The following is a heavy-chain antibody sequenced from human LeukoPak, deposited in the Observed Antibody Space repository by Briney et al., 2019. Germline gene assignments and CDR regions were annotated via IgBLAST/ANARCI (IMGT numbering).Heavy chain of an antibody. D-gene: IGHD2-2*02. Sequence: GRSLRLSCAASGFTFSSYGMHWVRQAPGKGLEWVAVISYDGSNKYYADSVKGRFTTSRDNSKNTLYLQMNSLRAEDTAVYYCAKDSCSSTSCYKYGMDVWGQGTTVTVSS. V-gene: IGHV3-30*18. J-gene: IGHJ6*02. CDR3: AKDSCSSTSCYKYGMDV. CDR2: ISYDGSNK. CDR1: GFTFSSYG.